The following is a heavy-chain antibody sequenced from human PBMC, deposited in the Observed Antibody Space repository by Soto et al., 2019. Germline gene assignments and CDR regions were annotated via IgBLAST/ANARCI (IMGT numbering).Heavy chain of an antibody. J-gene: IGHJ6*02. CDR1: GFTFSSYS. CDR3: ARQPIAAAGTTYYYYGMGV. D-gene: IGHD6-13*01. CDR2: ISSSSSYI. V-gene: IGHV3-21*01. Sequence: EVQLVESGGGLVKPGGSLRLSCAASGFTFSSYSMNWVRQAPGKGLEWVSSISSSSSYIYYADSVKGRFTISRDNAKNSLYLQMNSLRAEDTAVYYCARQPIAAAGTTYYYYGMGVWGQGTTVTVSS.